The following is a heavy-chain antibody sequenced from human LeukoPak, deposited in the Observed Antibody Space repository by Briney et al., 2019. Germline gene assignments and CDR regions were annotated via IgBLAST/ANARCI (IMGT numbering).Heavy chain of an antibody. CDR3: AKGPSITMVRGGQWYYYMDV. D-gene: IGHD3-10*01. Sequence: GASVKVSCKVSGYTLTELSMHWVRQAPGKGLEWLGRFDPEDGETLYAQKFQGRVTMTADTSTDTAYMELSSLRSEDTAVYYCAKGPSITMVRGGQWYYYMDVWGKGTTVTISS. CDR2: FDPEDGET. CDR1: GYTLTELS. J-gene: IGHJ6*03. V-gene: IGHV1-24*01.